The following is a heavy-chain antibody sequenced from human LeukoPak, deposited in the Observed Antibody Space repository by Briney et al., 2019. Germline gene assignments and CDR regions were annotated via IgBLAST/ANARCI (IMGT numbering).Heavy chain of an antibody. D-gene: IGHD1-26*01. J-gene: IGHJ4*02. CDR1: GFTFSSYG. Sequence: GGSLRLSCAASGFTFSSYGMHWVRQAPGKGLEWVAVISYDGSNKYYADSVKGRFTISRDNSKNTLYLQMNSLRAEDTAVYYCAKEGATLYYFDYWGQGTLVTVSS. CDR3: AKEGATLYYFDY. V-gene: IGHV3-30*18. CDR2: ISYDGSNK.